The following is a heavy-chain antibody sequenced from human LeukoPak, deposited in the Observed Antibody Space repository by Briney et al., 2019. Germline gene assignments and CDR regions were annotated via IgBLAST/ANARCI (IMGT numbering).Heavy chain of an antibody. CDR2: ISSSGSTI. J-gene: IGHJ4*02. D-gene: IGHD3-22*01. CDR3: AKGYYDSSGYYRGYFDY. Sequence: GGSLRLSCAASGFTFSSYEMNWVRQAPGKGLEWVSYISSSGSTIYYADSVKGRFTISRDNAKNSLYLQMNSLRAEDTAVYYCAKGYYDSSGYYRGYFDYWGRGTLVTVSS. CDR1: GFTFSSYE. V-gene: IGHV3-48*03.